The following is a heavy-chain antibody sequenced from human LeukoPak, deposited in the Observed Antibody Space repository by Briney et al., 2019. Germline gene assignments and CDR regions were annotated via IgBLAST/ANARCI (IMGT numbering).Heavy chain of an antibody. D-gene: IGHD3-22*01. CDR1: GGSISSYY. CDR2: IYTSGST. Sequence: PSETLSLTCTVSGGSISSYYWSWIRQPAGKGLEWIGRIYTSGSTNYSPSLKSRVTMSVDTSKNQFSLKLSSVTAADTAVYYCARAPSHYYDSSGSPQLFDYWGQGTLVTVSS. V-gene: IGHV4-4*07. J-gene: IGHJ4*02. CDR3: ARAPSHYYDSSGSPQLFDY.